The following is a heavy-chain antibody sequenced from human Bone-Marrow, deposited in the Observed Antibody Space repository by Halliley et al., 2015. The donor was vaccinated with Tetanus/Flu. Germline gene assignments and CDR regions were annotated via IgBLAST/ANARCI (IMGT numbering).Heavy chain of an antibody. CDR1: GFTFSYYW. V-gene: IGHV3-74*01. J-gene: IGHJ6*01. CDR2: ISSDGSDR. Sequence: SLRLSCATSGFTFSYYWMHWVRQAPGEGLLWVARISSDGSDRSYADSVKGRFTISRDNAKNSLSLQMNSLRAEDTAVYYCARHQIAPAGFCFGRWGPGT. D-gene: IGHD3-16*01. CDR3: ARHQIAPAGFCFGR.